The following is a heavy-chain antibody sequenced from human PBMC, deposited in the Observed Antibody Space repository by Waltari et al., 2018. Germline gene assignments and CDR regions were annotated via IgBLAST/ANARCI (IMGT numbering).Heavy chain of an antibody. V-gene: IGHV3-30*01. CDR2: ISYDGSNK. Sequence: QVQLVESGGGVVQPGRSLRLSCAASGFTFSSYAMHWVRQAPGKGLEWVAVISYDGSNKYYADSVKGRFTISRDNSKNTLYLQMNSLRAEDTAVYYCASWAPLGELSLYSYWGQGTLVTVSS. CDR3: ASWAPLGELSLYSY. CDR1: GFTFSSYA. D-gene: IGHD3-16*02. J-gene: IGHJ4*02.